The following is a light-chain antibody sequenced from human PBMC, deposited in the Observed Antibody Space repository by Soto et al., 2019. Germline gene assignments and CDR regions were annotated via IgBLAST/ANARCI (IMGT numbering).Light chain of an antibody. CDR2: DAS. V-gene: IGKV1-5*01. CDR3: QQYNSYLWT. J-gene: IGKJ1*01. Sequence: DIQMTQSPSTLSASVGDRVTITCRASQSISSWLAWYQQKPGKAPKLLIYDASSLESGVPSRFSGSGSGTEFTLTISSLQPVDFATYYCQQYNSYLWTFGKGTKVDI. CDR1: QSISSW.